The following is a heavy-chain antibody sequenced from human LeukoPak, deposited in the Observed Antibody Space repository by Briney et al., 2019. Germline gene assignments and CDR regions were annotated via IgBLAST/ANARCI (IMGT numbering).Heavy chain of an antibody. CDR1: GFTFSSDA. D-gene: IGHD2-8*01. J-gene: IGHJ4*02. Sequence: GGSLRLSCAASGFTFSSDAMHWVRQAPGRGLEWVAFISYEGSTIYYADSVKGRFTISRDNSRNTLSLQMHSLRAEDTAVYYCAKDLATKYALDYWGQGTLVTVSS. V-gene: IGHV3-30*18. CDR3: AKDLATKYALDY. CDR2: ISYEGSTI.